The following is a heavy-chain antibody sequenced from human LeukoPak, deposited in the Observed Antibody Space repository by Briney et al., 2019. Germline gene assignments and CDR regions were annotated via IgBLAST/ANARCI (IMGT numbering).Heavy chain of an antibody. J-gene: IGHJ3*02. CDR1: GGSISSYY. CDR2: IYYSGST. CDR3: ARDLLGGDDAFDI. Sequence: SETLSLTCTVSGGSISSYYWSWIRQPPGKGLEWIGYIYYSGSTNYNPSLKSRVTISVDTSKNQFSLKLSSVTAADTAVYYCARDLLGGDDAFDIWGQGTVVTVSS. V-gene: IGHV4-59*01.